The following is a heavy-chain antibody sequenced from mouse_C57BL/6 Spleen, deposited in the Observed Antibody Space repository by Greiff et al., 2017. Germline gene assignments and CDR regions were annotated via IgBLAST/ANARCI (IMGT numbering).Heavy chain of an antibody. J-gene: IGHJ1*03. D-gene: IGHD1-1*01. CDR1: GFTFSDYY. CDR3: ARGLRVYFDV. CDR2: INYDGSST. Sequence: EVKLVESEGGLVQPGSSMKLSCTASGFTFSDYYMAWVRQVPEKGLEWVANINYDGSSTYYLDSLKSRFIISRDNAKNILYLQMSSLKSEDTATYYCARGLRVYFDVWGTGTTVTVSS. V-gene: IGHV5-16*01.